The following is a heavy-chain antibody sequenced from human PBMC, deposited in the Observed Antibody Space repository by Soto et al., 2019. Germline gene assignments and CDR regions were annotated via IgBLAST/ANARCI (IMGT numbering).Heavy chain of an antibody. CDR2: IYYSGST. Sequence: SETLSLTCTVSGGSISSYYWSWIRQPPGKGLEWIGYIYYSGSTNYNPSLKSRITISVDTSKNQFSLKLSSVTAADTAVYYCARGYCSGGSCYSRFFDYWGQGTLVTVSS. V-gene: IGHV4-59*08. J-gene: IGHJ4*02. CDR3: ARGYCSGGSCYSRFFDY. CDR1: GGSISSYY. D-gene: IGHD2-15*01.